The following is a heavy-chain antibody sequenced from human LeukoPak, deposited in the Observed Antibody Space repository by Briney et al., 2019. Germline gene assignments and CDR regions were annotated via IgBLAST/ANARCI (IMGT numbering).Heavy chain of an antibody. CDR3: ARLPTVNDAFDI. CDR1: GYTFTGYY. V-gene: IGHV1-2*02. Sequence: GSSVKVSCKASGYTFTGYYMHWVRQAPGQGLEWMGWINPNSGGTNYAQKFQGRVTMTRDTSISTAYMELSRLRSDDTAVYYCARLPTVNDAFDIWSQGTMVTVSS. J-gene: IGHJ3*02. CDR2: INPNSGGT. D-gene: IGHD4-11*01.